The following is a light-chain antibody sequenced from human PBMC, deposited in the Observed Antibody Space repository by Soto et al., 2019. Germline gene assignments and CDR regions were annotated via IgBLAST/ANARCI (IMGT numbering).Light chain of an antibody. CDR2: GAS. V-gene: IGKV3-20*01. CDR1: QSVRSNY. CDR3: QQYANTPYT. Sequence: EIVLTQSPGILSLSPGEGATLSCRASQSVRSNYLAWYQQKPGQTPRLLFYGASSRATGIPVRFSGSGAGTDFTLTISRLEPEVFAVYYCQQYANTPYTFGQGTKLEIK. J-gene: IGKJ2*01.